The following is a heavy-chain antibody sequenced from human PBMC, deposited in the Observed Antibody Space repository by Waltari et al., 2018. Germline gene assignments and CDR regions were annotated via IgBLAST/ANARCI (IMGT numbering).Heavy chain of an antibody. CDR2: IKPDGSEK. D-gene: IGHD3-16*01. CDR3: ASGGGRPFDY. Sequence: EVQLVESGGALVQPGGSVRLSCAASGFTFSTTWMCWVRQTPGKGLEWVANIKPDGSEKFYGESVKGPFTISRDNAKNSLYLQMNSLRAEETAVYFCASGGGRPFDYWGQGTLVTVSS. CDR1: GFTFSTTW. V-gene: IGHV3-7*01. J-gene: IGHJ4*02.